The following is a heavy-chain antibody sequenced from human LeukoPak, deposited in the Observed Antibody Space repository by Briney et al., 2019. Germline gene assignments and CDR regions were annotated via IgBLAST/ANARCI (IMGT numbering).Heavy chain of an antibody. Sequence: PGGSLRLSCAASGFTFSSYAMHWVRQAPGKGLEWVAVIWYDGSNKYYADSVKGRFTISRDNSKNTLYLQMNSLRAEDTAVYYCARVAGLKNDNWFDPWGQGTLVTVSS. D-gene: IGHD6-19*01. CDR3: ARVAGLKNDNWFDP. CDR1: GFTFSSYA. V-gene: IGHV3-33*08. CDR2: IWYDGSNK. J-gene: IGHJ5*02.